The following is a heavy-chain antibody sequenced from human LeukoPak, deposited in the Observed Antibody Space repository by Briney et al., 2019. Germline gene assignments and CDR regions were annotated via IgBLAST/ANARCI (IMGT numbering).Heavy chain of an antibody. CDR1: GFTFSSYA. V-gene: IGHV3-64*01. D-gene: IGHD3-10*01. CDR2: ISSNGGST. CDR3: ARDSRGSGLHPDY. Sequence: GGSLRLSCAASGFTFSSYAMHWVRQAPGKGLEYVSAISSNGGSTYYANSVKGRFTISRDDSKNTLYLQMGSLRGEDMAVYYCARDSRGSGLHPDYWGQGTLVTVSS. J-gene: IGHJ4*02.